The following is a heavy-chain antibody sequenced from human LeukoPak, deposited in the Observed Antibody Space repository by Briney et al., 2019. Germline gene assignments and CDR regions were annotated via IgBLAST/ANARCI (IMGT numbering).Heavy chain of an antibody. D-gene: IGHD5-18*01. CDR1: GFTFSSYG. CDR3: AKVQGYSYGYHNDAFDI. Sequence: GGSLRLSCAASGFTFSSYGMHWVRQAPGKGLEWVAVISYDGSNKYYADSVKGRFTISRDNSKNTLYLQMNSLRAEDTAVYYCAKVQGYSYGYHNDAFDIWGQGTMVTVSS. CDR2: ISYDGSNK. V-gene: IGHV3-30*18. J-gene: IGHJ3*02.